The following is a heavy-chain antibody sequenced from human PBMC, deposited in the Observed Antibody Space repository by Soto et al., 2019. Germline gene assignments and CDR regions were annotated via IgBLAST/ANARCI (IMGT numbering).Heavy chain of an antibody. CDR1: GFTFSSYG. CDR2: IWYDGSNK. CDR3: ARDKNYYDRSGYYYPYFDY. J-gene: IGHJ4*02. Sequence: GGSLRLSCAASGFTFSSYGMHWVRQAPGKGLEWVAVIWYDGSNKYYADSVKGRFTISRDNSKNTLYLQMNSLRAEDTAVYYCARDKNYYDRSGYYYPYFDYWGQGTLVTVS. D-gene: IGHD3-22*01. V-gene: IGHV3-33*01.